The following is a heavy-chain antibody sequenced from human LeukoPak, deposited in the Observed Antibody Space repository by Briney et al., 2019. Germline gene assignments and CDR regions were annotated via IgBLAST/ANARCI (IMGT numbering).Heavy chain of an antibody. D-gene: IGHD3-16*01. CDR2: IRYDGSKK. V-gene: IGHV3-30*02. CDR1: GFTFSSYG. J-gene: IGHJ6*03. Sequence: GGSLRLSCAASGFTFSSYGFHWVRQAPGKGLEWVSFIRYDGSKKFYTDSVKGRFNISRDNSKNTLYLQMNSLRVEDTAVYYRAKVARLGGNSFYYYMDVWGKGTTVTISS. CDR3: AKVARLGGNSFYYYMDV.